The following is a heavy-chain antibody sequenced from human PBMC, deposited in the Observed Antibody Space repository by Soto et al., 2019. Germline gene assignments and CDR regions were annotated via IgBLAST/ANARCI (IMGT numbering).Heavy chain of an antibody. Sequence: ASVKVSCKAPGYTFTSYAMHWVRQAPGQRLEWMGWINAGNGNTKYSQKFQGRVTITRDTSASTAYMELSSLRSEDTAIYYCASSYGSGYRAFDYWGQGALVTVSS. V-gene: IGHV1-3*01. CDR1: GYTFTSYA. D-gene: IGHD3-10*01. CDR3: ASSYGSGYRAFDY. J-gene: IGHJ4*02. CDR2: INAGNGNT.